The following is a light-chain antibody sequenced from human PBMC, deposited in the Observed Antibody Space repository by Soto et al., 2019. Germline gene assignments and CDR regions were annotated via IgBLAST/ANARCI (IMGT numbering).Light chain of an antibody. CDR2: STN. V-gene: IGLV8-61*01. CDR1: SASVLTSYY. Sequence: QAVGSQEPSFSVSPGGTVTLTCGLTSASVLTSYYPRWYQQTPGQAPRTLIYSTNIRSSGVPDRFSGSILGNKAALTITGAQADDESDYYCALYVGSGTVVFGGGTKLTVL. J-gene: IGLJ2*01. CDR3: ALYVGSGTVV.